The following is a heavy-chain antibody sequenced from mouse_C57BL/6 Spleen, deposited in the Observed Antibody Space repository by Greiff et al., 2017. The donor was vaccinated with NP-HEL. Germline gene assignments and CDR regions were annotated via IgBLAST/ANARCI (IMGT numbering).Heavy chain of an antibody. D-gene: IGHD2-2*01. CDR3: ARGRGIYYGYDGPPFAY. CDR2: IYPSDSET. J-gene: IGHJ3*01. V-gene: IGHV1-61*01. CDR1: GYTFTSYW. Sequence: QVQLKQPGAELVRPGSSVKLSCKASGYTFTSYWMDWVKQRPGQGLEWIGNIYPSDSETHYNQKFKDKATLTVDKSSSTAYMQLSSLTSEDSAVYYCARGRGIYYGYDGPPFAYWGQGTLVTVSA.